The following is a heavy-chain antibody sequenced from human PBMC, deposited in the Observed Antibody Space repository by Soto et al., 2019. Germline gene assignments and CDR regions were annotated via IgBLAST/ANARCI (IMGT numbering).Heavy chain of an antibody. V-gene: IGHV3-33*01. J-gene: IGHJ4*02. CDR2: IWYDGSNK. CDR3: ARETGHKLWSSFDY. Sequence: QEQLVESGGGVVQPGRSLRLSCAASGFTFSSYGMHWVRQAPGKGLEWVAVIWYDGSNKYYADSVKGRFTISRDNSKNTLYLQMNSLRAEDTAVYYCARETGHKLWSSFDYWGQGTLVTVSS. CDR1: GFTFSSYG. D-gene: IGHD5-18*01.